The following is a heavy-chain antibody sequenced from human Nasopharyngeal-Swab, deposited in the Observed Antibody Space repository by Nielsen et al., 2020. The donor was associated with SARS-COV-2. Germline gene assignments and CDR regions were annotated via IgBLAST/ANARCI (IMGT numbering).Heavy chain of an antibody. CDR1: GFIFSSYS. J-gene: IGHJ4*02. Sequence: GESLKISCVASGFIFSSYSMNWVRQAPGKGLEWVSYISSAGTSIYYADSVKGRFTISRDNAKDSLYMQMNSLRAEDTAVYYCARGRVEYASPGYFDYWGQGSLVTVSS. CDR3: ARGRVEYASPGYFDY. D-gene: IGHD2-2*01. CDR2: ISSAGTSI. V-gene: IGHV3-48*01.